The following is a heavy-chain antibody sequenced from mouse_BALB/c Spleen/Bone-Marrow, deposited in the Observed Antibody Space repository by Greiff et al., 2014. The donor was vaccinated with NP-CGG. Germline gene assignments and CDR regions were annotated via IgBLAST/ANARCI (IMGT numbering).Heavy chain of an antibody. CDR2: IYPGDGDT. D-gene: IGHD1-1*01. CDR3: ARNSYYGSSYNYFDY. CDR1: GYAFSSSW. J-gene: IGHJ2*01. Sequence: QVQLKESGPELVKPGASVKISCKASGYAFSSSWMNWVKQRPGQGLEWIGRIYPGDGDTNYNGKFKGKATLTADKSSSTAYMQLSSLTSVDSAVYFCARNSYYGSSYNYFDYWGRGTTLTVSS. V-gene: IGHV1-82*01.